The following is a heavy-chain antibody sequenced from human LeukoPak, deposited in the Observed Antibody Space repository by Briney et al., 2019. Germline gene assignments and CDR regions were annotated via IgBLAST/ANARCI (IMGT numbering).Heavy chain of an antibody. J-gene: IGHJ4*02. Sequence: ASVKVSCKASGYTFTSYDINWVRQATGQGLEWMGWMNPNSGNTGYAQKFQGRVTMTRNTSISTAYMELGSLGSDETAVYYCARVDLLTGYYFFDYWGQGTLVTVSS. CDR1: GYTFTSYD. D-gene: IGHD3-9*01. CDR2: MNPNSGNT. V-gene: IGHV1-8*01. CDR3: ARVDLLTGYYFFDY.